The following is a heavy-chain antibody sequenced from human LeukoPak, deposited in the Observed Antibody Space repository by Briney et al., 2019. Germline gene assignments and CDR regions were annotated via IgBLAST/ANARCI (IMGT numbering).Heavy chain of an antibody. CDR1: GYTFTSYG. V-gene: IGHV1-2*02. CDR3: ARDPGIAATTLYYYYMDV. J-gene: IGHJ6*03. CDR2: INPNSGGT. D-gene: IGHD6-13*01. Sequence: GASVKVSCKASGYTFTSYGISWVRQAPGQGLEWMGWINPNSGGTNYAQKFQGRVTMTRDTSISTAYMELSRLRSDDTAVYYCARDPGIAATTLYYYYMDVWGKGTTVTVSS.